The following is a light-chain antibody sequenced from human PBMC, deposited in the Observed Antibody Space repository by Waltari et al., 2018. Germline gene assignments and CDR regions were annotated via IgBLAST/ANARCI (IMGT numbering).Light chain of an antibody. Sequence: QSALTQPVSVSGSPGQSITISCTGTSSDVGGYNSVSWYQDHPGQAPKVIIYDVSDRPSGISVRFSGSKSGNTASLTISGLQAEDEADYYCSSQSSDNVVLFGGGTKLTVL. CDR3: SSQSSDNVVL. J-gene: IGLJ2*01. CDR2: DVS. CDR1: SSDVGGYNS. V-gene: IGLV2-14*03.